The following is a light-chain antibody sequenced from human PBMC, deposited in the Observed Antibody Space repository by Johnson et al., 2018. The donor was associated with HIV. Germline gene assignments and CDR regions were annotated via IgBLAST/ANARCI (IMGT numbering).Light chain of an antibody. Sequence: QSVLTQPPSVSAAPGQKVTISCSGSSSNIGNNYVSWYQQLPGTAPKLLIYDNNKRPSGIPDRVSGSKSGTPATLGITGLQTGDEADYYCGTWDSSLNAYVFGTGTKVTVL. V-gene: IGLV1-51*01. CDR2: DNN. CDR1: SSNIGNNY. CDR3: GTWDSSLNAYV. J-gene: IGLJ1*01.